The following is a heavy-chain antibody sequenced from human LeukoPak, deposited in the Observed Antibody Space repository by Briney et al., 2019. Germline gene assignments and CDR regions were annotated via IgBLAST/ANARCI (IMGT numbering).Heavy chain of an antibody. CDR3: APTPSYGAHY. Sequence: PGRSLRLSCAASGFTFSSYAMHWVRQAPGKGLEWVAVISYDGSNKYYADSVKGRFTISRDNSKNTLYLQMNSLRAEDTAVYYCAPTPSYGAHYWGQGTLVTVSS. V-gene: IGHV3-30-3*01. J-gene: IGHJ4*02. CDR1: GFTFSSYA. D-gene: IGHD4-17*01. CDR2: ISYDGSNK.